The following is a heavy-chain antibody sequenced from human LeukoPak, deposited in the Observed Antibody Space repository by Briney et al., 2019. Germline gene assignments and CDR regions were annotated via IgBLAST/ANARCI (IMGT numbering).Heavy chain of an antibody. D-gene: IGHD2-2*01. CDR3: ARGGSTTYYYYMDV. CDR1: GFTFSSYS. V-gene: IGHV3-21*04. CDR2: ISSSSSYV. J-gene: IGHJ6*03. Sequence: PGGSLRLSCAASGFTFSSYSMNWVRQAPGKGLEWVSSISSSSSYVYYADSVKGRFTISRDNAKNSLYLQMNSLRAEDTALYYCARGGSTTYYYYMDVWGKGTTVTVSS.